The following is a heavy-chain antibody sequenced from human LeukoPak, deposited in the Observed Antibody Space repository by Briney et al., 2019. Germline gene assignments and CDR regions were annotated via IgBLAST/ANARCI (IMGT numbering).Heavy chain of an antibody. Sequence: PGGSLRLPCAASGFTFGNYWMSWVRQSPGKGLEWVANIKIDGSEKYYVDSVKGRFTISRDNANNSLYLQMNSLRGDDTAVYYCAREGYSLLYFDLWGRGTLVAVSS. CDR3: AREGYSLLYFDL. V-gene: IGHV3-7*01. D-gene: IGHD5-18*01. CDR2: IKIDGSEK. J-gene: IGHJ2*01. CDR1: GFTFGNYW.